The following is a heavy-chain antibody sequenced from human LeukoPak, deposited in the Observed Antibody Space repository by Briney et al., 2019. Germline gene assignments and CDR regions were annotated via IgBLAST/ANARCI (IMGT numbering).Heavy chain of an antibody. CDR3: ARAPKRVGGATLDY. CDR1: GGSFSGYY. V-gene: IGHV4-34*01. Sequence: PSETLSLTCAVYGGSFSGYYWSWIRQPPGKGLEWIGEINHSGSTNYNPSLKSRVTISVDTSKNQFSLKLSSVTAADTAVYYCARAPKRVGGATLDYWGQGTLVTVSS. J-gene: IGHJ4*02. D-gene: IGHD1-26*01. CDR2: INHSGST.